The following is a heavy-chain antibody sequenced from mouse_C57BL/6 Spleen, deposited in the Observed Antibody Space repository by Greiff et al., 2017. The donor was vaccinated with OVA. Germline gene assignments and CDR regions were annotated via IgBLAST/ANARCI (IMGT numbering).Heavy chain of an antibody. CDR3: AREGVTTVVAGY. Sequence: EVQLQQSGPELVKPGASVKMSCKASGYTFTDYNMHWVKQSHGKSLEWIGYINPNNGGTSYNQKFKGKATLTVNKSSSTAYMELRSLTSVDSAVYYCAREGVTTVVAGYWGQGTTLTVSS. CDR1: GYTFTDYN. J-gene: IGHJ2*01. V-gene: IGHV1-22*01. CDR2: INPNNGGT. D-gene: IGHD1-1*01.